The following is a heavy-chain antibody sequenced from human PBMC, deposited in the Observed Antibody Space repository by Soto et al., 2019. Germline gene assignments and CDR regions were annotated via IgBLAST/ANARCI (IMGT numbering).Heavy chain of an antibody. J-gene: IGHJ4*02. CDR2: INHSGST. CDR1: GGSFSGYY. CDR3: ARGRYVLLWFGELTY. D-gene: IGHD3-10*01. V-gene: IGHV4-34*01. Sequence: QVQLQQWRAGLLKPSETLSLTCAVYGGSFSGYYWSWLRQPPGQGLEWIGEINHSGSTNYNPSLKSRVTISVDTATNQFSLKLSSVTAADTAVYYCARGRYVLLWFGELTYWGQGTLVTVSS.